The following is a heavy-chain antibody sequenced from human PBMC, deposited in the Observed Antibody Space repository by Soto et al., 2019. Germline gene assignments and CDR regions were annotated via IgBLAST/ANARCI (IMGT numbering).Heavy chain of an antibody. CDR3: ARLAPYDILTGYA. CDR2: ISGSGGST. D-gene: IGHD3-9*01. V-gene: IGHV3-23*01. Sequence: GGSLRLSCAASEFTFSTYAMSWVRQAPGKGLEWVSAISGSGGSTYYADSVKGRFTISRDTSKNTLYLQMNSLRAEDTALYYCARLAPYDILTGYAWGQGTLVTVSS. J-gene: IGHJ5*02. CDR1: EFTFSTYA.